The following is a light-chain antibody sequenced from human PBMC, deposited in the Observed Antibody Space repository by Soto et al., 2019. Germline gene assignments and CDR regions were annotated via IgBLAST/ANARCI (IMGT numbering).Light chain of an antibody. CDR3: MQALQTPT. Sequence: DIVMTQSPLSLPVTPGEPASISCRSSQSLLHSNGYNYLDWYLQKPGQSPQLLIYLGSNRASGVPDRCSGSGSGTEFTLKISRVEAEDVGVYYCMQALQTPTFGGGTKVEIK. J-gene: IGKJ4*01. V-gene: IGKV2-28*01. CDR2: LGS. CDR1: QSLLHSNGYNY.